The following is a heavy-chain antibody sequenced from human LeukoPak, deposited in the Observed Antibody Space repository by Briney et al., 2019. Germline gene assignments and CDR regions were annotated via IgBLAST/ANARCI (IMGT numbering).Heavy chain of an antibody. CDR2: INPSGGT. D-gene: IGHD1/OR15-1a*01. J-gene: IGHJ4*02. V-gene: IGHV4-34*01. CDR1: GGSISTYY. CDR3: ARLNVEQWRNTMDY. Sequence: PSETLSLTCTVSGGSISTYYWSWIRQPPGKGLEWIGEINPSGGTNYNPSLKSRVTMSIDTSKNQLSLTLSSVTAADTSVYYCARLNVEQWRNTMDYWGQGTLVTVSS.